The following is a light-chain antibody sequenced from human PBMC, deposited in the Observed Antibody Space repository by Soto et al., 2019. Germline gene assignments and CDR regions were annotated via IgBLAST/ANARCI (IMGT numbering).Light chain of an antibody. CDR3: HSYDSSLSGSV. CDR2: RNN. CDR1: SSNIGAGYD. Sequence: QSVLTQPPSVSGAPGQRVTISCTGSSSNIGAGYDVHWYQPLPGTAPKLLIYRNNNRPSGVPDRFSGSKSGTSASLAITGLQAEDEADYYCHSYDSSLSGSVFGGGTKLTV. J-gene: IGLJ3*02. V-gene: IGLV1-40*01.